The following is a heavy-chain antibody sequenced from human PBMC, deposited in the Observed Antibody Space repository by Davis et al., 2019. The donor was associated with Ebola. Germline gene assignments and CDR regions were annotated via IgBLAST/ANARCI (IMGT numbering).Heavy chain of an antibody. D-gene: IGHD2-2*03. J-gene: IGHJ4*02. CDR1: GFTFSNAW. Sequence: GESLKISCAASGFTFSNAWMNWVRQAPGKGLEWVGRIKSKTDGGTTDYAAPVKGRFTISSDDSKNTLYLQMNSLKTEGTSLYYCTTGIGSVDDWGQGTLVTVSS. CDR2: IKSKTDGGTT. CDR3: TTGIGSVDD. V-gene: IGHV3-15*07.